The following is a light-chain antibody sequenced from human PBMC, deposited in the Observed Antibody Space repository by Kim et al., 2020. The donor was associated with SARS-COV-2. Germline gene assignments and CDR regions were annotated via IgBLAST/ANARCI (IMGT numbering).Light chain of an antibody. CDR2: SAS. Sequence: LSVSPGETATLSCRASQSVGSKLAWYQQKPGQASRLRIYSASTRATGIPARFSGSGSGTEFTLTISSLQSEDFAVYYCQQYTGWFTFGQGTKLEIK. J-gene: IGKJ2*01. CDR1: QSVGSK. V-gene: IGKV3-15*01. CDR3: QQYTGWFT.